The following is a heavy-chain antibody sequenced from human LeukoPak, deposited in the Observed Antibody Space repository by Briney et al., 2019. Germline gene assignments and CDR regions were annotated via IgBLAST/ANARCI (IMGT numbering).Heavy chain of an antibody. CDR2: ISSTTSYI. Sequence: GGSLRLSCAASGFTFSNYTMNWVRQAPRKGLEWISSISSTTSYIYYADSVKGRFTISRDNAKNSLYLQMNSLRAEDTAVYYCARDRSGSGYDYVDYWGQGTLVTVSS. V-gene: IGHV3-21*01. CDR3: ARDRSGSGYDYVDY. J-gene: IGHJ4*02. CDR1: GFTFSNYT. D-gene: IGHD5-12*01.